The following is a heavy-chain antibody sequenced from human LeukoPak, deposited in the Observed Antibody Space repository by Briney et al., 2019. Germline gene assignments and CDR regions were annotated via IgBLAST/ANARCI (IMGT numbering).Heavy chain of an antibody. CDR3: AKELYDYVWGSYRALDY. CDR2: ISYDGSNK. CDR1: GFTFNSNA. Sequence: GGSLRLSCAASGFTFNSNAMHWVRQAPGKGLEWVAVISYDGSNKYYADSVKGRFTISRDNSKNTLYLQMNSLRAEDTAVYYCAKELYDYVWGSYRALDYWGQGTLVTVSS. D-gene: IGHD3-16*02. J-gene: IGHJ4*02. V-gene: IGHV3-30*04.